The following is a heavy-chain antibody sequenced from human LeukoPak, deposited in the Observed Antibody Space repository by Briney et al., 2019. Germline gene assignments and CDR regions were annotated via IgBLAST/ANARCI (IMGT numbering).Heavy chain of an antibody. D-gene: IGHD3-22*01. CDR1: GYTFTGYY. V-gene: IGHV1-2*02. CDR2: INPNSGGT. J-gene: IGHJ1*01. CDR3: ARDPSPYTYYYDSSGYLEH. Sequence: ASVKVSCKASGYTFTGYYMHWVRQAPGQGLEWMGWINPNSGGTNYAQKFQGRVTMTRDTSISTAYMELSRLRSEDTAVYYCARDPSPYTYYYDSSGYLEHWGQGTLVTVSS.